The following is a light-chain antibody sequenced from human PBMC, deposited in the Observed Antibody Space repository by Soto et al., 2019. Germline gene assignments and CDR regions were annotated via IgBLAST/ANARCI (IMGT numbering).Light chain of an antibody. V-gene: IGLV2-14*01. CDR3: TSYTASGTCV. Sequence: QSVLAQPASVSGSPGQSVSIAGSGTSSDVGAYDFVTRYPHHSGKAPKLNISEVTDRPSAVSSRFSGPRSGNTASLTISELQAEGEADYYRTSYTASGTCVFGTGTKVTAL. J-gene: IGLJ1*01. CDR1: SSDVGAYDF. CDR2: EVT.